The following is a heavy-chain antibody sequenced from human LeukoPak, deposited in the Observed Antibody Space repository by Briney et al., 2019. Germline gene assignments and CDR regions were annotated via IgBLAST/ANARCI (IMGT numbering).Heavy chain of an antibody. D-gene: IGHD3-10*01. V-gene: IGHV1-46*01. CDR2: INPSGGST. CDR3: AREGPMVRGGQSKGFDY. J-gene: IGHJ4*02. Sequence: ASVKVSCKASGYTFTSYYMHWVRQAPGQGLEWMGIINPSGGSTSYAQKFQGRVTMTRDTSTSTVYMELSSLRSEDTAVYYCAREGPMVRGGQSKGFDYWGQGTLVTVSP. CDR1: GYTFTSYY.